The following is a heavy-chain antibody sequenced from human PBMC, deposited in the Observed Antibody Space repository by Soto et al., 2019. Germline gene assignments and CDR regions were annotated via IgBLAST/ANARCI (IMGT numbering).Heavy chain of an antibody. Sequence: PGGSLRLSCAASGSTFRSYAMSWVRQAPGKGLEWVSAISGSGGSTYYADSVKGRFTISRDNSKNTLYLQMNSLRAEDTAVYYCAKDFTDYYDSSGYSDYWGQGTLVTVSS. CDR3: AKDFTDYYDSSGYSDY. CDR2: ISGSGGST. D-gene: IGHD3-22*01. J-gene: IGHJ4*02. CDR1: GSTFRSYA. V-gene: IGHV3-23*01.